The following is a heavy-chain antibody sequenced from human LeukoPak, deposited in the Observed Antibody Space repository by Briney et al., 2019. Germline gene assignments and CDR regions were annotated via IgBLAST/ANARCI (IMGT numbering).Heavy chain of an antibody. CDR3: AKDQYSGYEIDY. Sequence: GGSLRLSCAASGFTFSSYAMSWVRQAPGKGLEWVSAISGSGGSTYYADSAKGRFTISRDNSKNTLSLQMNSLRAEDTAVYYCAKDQYSGYEIDYWGQGTLVTVSS. D-gene: IGHD5-12*01. CDR1: GFTFSSYA. V-gene: IGHV3-23*01. CDR2: ISGSGGST. J-gene: IGHJ4*02.